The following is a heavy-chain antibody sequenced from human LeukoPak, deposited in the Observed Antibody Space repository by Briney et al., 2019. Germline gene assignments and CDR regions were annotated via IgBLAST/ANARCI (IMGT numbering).Heavy chain of an antibody. CDR2: ISAYNGNT. Sequence: ASVKVSCKASGYTFTSYGISWVRQAPGRGLEWMGWISAYNGNTNYAQKFQGRVTMTRDTSISTAYMELSRLRSDDTAVYYCARVGNTGYSSGWYLGYWGQGTLVTVSS. V-gene: IGHV1-18*01. J-gene: IGHJ4*02. D-gene: IGHD6-19*01. CDR1: GYTFTSYG. CDR3: ARVGNTGYSSGWYLGY.